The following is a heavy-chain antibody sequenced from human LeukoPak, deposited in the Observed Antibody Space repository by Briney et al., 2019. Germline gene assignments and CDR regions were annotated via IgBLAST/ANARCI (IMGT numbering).Heavy chain of an antibody. V-gene: IGHV1-46*01. J-gene: IGHJ4*02. CDR2: INPSGGST. Sequence: ASVRVSCKASGYTFTSYGISWVRQAPGQGLEWMGIINPSGGSTSYAQKFQGRVTMTRDTSTSTVYMELSSLRSEDTAVYYCAREGKTRYSGSYYVLSFDYWGQGTLVTVSS. D-gene: IGHD1-26*01. CDR1: GYTFTSYG. CDR3: AREGKTRYSGSYYVLSFDY.